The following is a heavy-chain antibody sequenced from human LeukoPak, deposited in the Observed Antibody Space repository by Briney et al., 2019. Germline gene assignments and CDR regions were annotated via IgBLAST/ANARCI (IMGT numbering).Heavy chain of an antibody. D-gene: IGHD1-26*01. CDR2: IYYSGST. CDR1: GGSISSYY. Sequence: ETLSLTCTVSGGSISSYYWSWIRQPPGKGLEWIGYIYYSGSTNYNPSLKSRVTISVDTSKNQFSLKLSSVTAADTAVYYCARGLWEWELHYWGRGTLVTVSS. V-gene: IGHV4-59*01. J-gene: IGHJ4*02. CDR3: ARGLWEWELHY.